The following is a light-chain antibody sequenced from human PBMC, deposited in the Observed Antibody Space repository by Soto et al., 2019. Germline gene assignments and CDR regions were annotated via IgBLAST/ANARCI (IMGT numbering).Light chain of an antibody. Sequence: DIQMTQSPSSLSASVGDRVTVTCRASQGISSYLAWYQQKPGKAPQLLIYAASTLQSGVPSRFSGSASGTEFTLTISSLQPEDFATYYCQQLNTYPLTFGGGTKVDIK. CDR3: QQLNTYPLT. J-gene: IGKJ4*01. CDR2: AAS. V-gene: IGKV1-9*01. CDR1: QGISSY.